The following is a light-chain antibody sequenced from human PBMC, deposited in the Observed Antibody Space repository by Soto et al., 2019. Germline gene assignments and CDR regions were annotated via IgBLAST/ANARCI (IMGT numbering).Light chain of an antibody. CDR3: AVWDDSLSGVV. CDR2: NDY. Sequence: QSALAQPPSASGTPGQRVTISCSGSTSNVGNNLASWYQQLPGSAPKLLIYNDYERASGVPDRFSGSKSGTSASLGISGLRSEDDADYFCAVWDDSLSGVVFGGGTKLTVL. CDR1: TSNVGNNL. J-gene: IGLJ2*01. V-gene: IGLV1-47*02.